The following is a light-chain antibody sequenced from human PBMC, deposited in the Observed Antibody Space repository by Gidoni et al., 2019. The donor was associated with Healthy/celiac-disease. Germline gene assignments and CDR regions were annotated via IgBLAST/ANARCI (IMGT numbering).Light chain of an antibody. V-gene: IGKV3-15*01. CDR1: QSVSSN. J-gene: IGKJ2*01. CDR2: GAS. CDR3: QQYNNWMYT. Sequence: EIALTQSPATLSVSPGERATFSCRASQSVSSNLSWYQQKPGQAPRLLIYGASTRATGIPARFSGSGSGTEFTLTISSLQSEDFAVYYCQQYNNWMYTFGQGTKLEIK.